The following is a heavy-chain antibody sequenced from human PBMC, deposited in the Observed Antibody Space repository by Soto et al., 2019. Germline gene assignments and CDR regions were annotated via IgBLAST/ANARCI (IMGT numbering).Heavy chain of an antibody. CDR3: AKDRAIFGVVIIPHDY. D-gene: IGHD3-3*01. J-gene: IGHJ4*02. V-gene: IGHV3-23*01. CDR1: GFTFSSYA. Sequence: GGSLRLSCAASGFTFSSYAMSWVRQAPGKGLEWVSAISGSGGSTYYADSVKGRFTISRDNSNNTLYLQMNSLRAEDTAVYYCAKDRAIFGVVIIPHDYWGQGTLVTVSS. CDR2: ISGSGGST.